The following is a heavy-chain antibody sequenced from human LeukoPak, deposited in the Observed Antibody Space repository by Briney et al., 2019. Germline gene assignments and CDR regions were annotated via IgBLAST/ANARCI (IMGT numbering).Heavy chain of an antibody. CDR3: AREGQLPSVRIDV. Sequence: ASVKVSCKASGYTFTSYYMHWVRQAPGQGLEWMGWINPNSGGTNYAQKFQGRVTMTRDTSISTAYMELSSLRSEDTAVYYCAREGQLPSVRIDVWGKGTTVTVSS. CDR1: GYTFTSYY. V-gene: IGHV1-2*02. CDR2: INPNSGGT. J-gene: IGHJ6*04. D-gene: IGHD6-6*01.